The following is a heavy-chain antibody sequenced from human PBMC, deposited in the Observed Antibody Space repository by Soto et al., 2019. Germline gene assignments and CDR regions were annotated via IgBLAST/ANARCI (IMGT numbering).Heavy chain of an antibody. CDR1: GYNFANYW. J-gene: IGHJ3*01. D-gene: IGHD2-8*02. CDR3: AAGYSTGLDAFDL. CDR2: IFPGDSDT. V-gene: IGHV5-51*01. Sequence: GEPLKISCKGSGYNFANYWIGWVRQVPGKGLEWMGMIFPGDSDTKNSPSLQGQITMSVDKSNSSAYLQWRSLKASDTAMYYCAAGYSTGLDAFDLWGQGTLVTVSS.